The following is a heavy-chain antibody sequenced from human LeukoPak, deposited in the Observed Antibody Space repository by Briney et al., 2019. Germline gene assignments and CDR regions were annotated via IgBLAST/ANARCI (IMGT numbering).Heavy chain of an antibody. CDR2: MNPNSGNT. Sequence: ASVKVSCQASGYTFTSYDINWVRQATGQGLEWMGWMNPNSGNTGYAQKFQGRVTMTRNTSISTAYMELSSLRSEDTAVYYCARLEDMVAATAPYYYGMDVWGQGTTVTVSS. CDR1: GYTFTSYD. V-gene: IGHV1-8*01. CDR3: ARLEDMVAATAPYYYGMDV. D-gene: IGHD2-15*01. J-gene: IGHJ6*02.